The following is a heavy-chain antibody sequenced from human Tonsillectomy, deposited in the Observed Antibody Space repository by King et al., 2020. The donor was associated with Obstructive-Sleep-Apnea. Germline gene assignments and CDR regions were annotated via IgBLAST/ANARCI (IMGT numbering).Heavy chain of an antibody. D-gene: IGHD6-13*01. J-gene: IGHJ4*02. CDR1: GGSISSGGDY. CDR3: GGQQLVRGFDY. Sequence: VQLQESGPGLVKPSQTLSLTCTVSGGSISSGGDYLSWIRQHPGKGLGWIGYIYYSGGTYYNPSLKSRVTLTVDTSKNQFSLKLSSVTAADAAVFYCGGQQLVRGFDYWGQGTLVTVSS. V-gene: IGHV4-31*03. CDR2: IYYSGGT.